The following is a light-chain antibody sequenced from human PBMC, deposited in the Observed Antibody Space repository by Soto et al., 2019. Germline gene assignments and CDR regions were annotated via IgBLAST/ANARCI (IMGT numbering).Light chain of an antibody. J-gene: IGKJ4*01. Sequence: DIQTTQSPSSLSASVGDRVTITCRASQTIGRYLNWYQQKEGKAPTVLIYAASILQSGVPPRFSGSASGTEFTLTISSLQPEDFATYYCQQSYSTPLTFGGGTQVEI. CDR2: AAS. CDR1: QTIGRY. V-gene: IGKV1-39*01. CDR3: QQSYSTPLT.